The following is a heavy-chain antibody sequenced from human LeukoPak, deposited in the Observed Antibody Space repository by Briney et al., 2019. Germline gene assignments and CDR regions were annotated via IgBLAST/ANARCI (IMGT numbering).Heavy chain of an antibody. J-gene: IGHJ5*02. Sequence: PSETLSLTCTVSGGSISSSSYYWGWIRQPPGKGLEWIGSIYYSGSTYYNPSLKSRVTISVDTSKNQFSLKLSSVTAADTAVYYCARGGYYDSSGYYQVAWWFDPWGQGTLATVSS. V-gene: IGHV4-39*01. CDR3: ARGGYYDSSGYYQVAWWFDP. CDR2: IYYSGST. CDR1: GGSISSSSYY. D-gene: IGHD3-22*01.